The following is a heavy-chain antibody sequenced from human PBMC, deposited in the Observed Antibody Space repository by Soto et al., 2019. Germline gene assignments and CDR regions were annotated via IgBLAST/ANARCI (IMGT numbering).Heavy chain of an antibody. D-gene: IGHD3-3*01. CDR2: IWYDGSNK. Sequence: PGGSLRLSCAASGFTFSSYGMHWVSQAPGKGLEWVAVIWYDGSNKYYADSVKGRFTISRDNSKNTLYLQMNSLRAEDTAAYYCARDLNDFWSGTSPAWFDPWGQGTLVTVSS. J-gene: IGHJ5*02. CDR3: ARDLNDFWSGTSPAWFDP. V-gene: IGHV3-33*01. CDR1: GFTFSSYG.